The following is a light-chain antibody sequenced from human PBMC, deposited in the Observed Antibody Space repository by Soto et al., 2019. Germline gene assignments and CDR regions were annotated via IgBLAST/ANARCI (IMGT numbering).Light chain of an antibody. J-gene: IGKJ5*01. CDR1: QNITNN. CDR2: HAS. CDR3: QQYYGLPPLT. Sequence: DIQMTQSPSSLSASIGDRVTITCQLSQNITNNLSWYHQKPGKAPNLLIYHASKLAKGVTSRFSGSGSGKDFSFIITSLQREDLATYYCQQYYGLPPLTFGQGTRPEIK. V-gene: IGKV1-33*01.